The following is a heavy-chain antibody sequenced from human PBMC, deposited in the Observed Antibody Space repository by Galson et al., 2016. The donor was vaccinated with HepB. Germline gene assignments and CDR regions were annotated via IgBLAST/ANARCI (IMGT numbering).Heavy chain of an antibody. V-gene: IGHV3-48*02. J-gene: IGHJ6*02. CDR3: ARSGCSGGSWTAGVDYYGMDV. CDR2: ISGTGSTI. CDR1: GFTFSDYS. Sequence: SLRLSCAASGFTFSDYSMNWVRQAPGKGLEWLSYISGTGSTIYSADSVKGRFSISRDNAHKSIYLQMNSLRDEDTAVYYCARSGCSGGSWTAGVDYYGMDVWGQGTTVTVSS. D-gene: IGHD2-15*01.